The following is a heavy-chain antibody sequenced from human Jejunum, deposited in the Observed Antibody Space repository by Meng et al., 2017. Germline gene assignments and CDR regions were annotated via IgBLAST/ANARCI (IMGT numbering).Heavy chain of an antibody. D-gene: IGHD5-24*01. J-gene: IGHJ5*02. CDR3: TRDLGERATINWHH. CDR1: GYIFTNYG. V-gene: IGHV1-18*01. Sequence: ASVKVSCKASGYIFTNYGISWVRQAPGQGLEWMGWTSGYNGKTNYAQKLQGRVTITTDASTSTAYMELRSLRSDDTAMYYCTRDLGERATINWHHWGQGTLVTVSS. CDR2: TSGYNGKT.